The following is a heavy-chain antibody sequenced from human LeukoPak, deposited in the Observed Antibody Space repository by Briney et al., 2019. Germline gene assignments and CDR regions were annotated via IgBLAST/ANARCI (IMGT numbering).Heavy chain of an antibody. CDR1: GFTFRSYG. CDR3: AKDRVHYSGYDYFDP. D-gene: IGHD5-12*01. J-gene: IGHJ5*02. Sequence: GGSLTLPCAASGFTFRSYGMHWVRQAPAKGLAGVAFIRYDGSDKNYADSVKGRFTISRDNSKNTLYLQMNSLRAEDTAVYYCAKDRVHYSGYDYFDPWGQGTLVTVSS. CDR2: IRYDGSDK. V-gene: IGHV3-30*02.